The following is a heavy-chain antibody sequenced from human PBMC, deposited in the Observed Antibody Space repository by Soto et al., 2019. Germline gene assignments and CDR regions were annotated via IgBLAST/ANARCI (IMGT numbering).Heavy chain of an antibody. Sequence: TLSLTCTVSGGSISSSSYYWGWIRQPPGKGLEWIGSIYYSGSTYYNPSLKSRVTISVDTSKNQFSLKLSSVTAADTAVYYCARLSYYYDSSGYPSHQLFDYWGQGTLGTVS. D-gene: IGHD3-22*01. CDR1: GGSISSSSYY. CDR2: IYYSGST. V-gene: IGHV4-39*01. J-gene: IGHJ4*02. CDR3: ARLSYYYDSSGYPSHQLFDY.